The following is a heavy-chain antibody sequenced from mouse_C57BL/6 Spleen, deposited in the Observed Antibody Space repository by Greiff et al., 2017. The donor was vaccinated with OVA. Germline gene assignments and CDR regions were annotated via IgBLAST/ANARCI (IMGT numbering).Heavy chain of an antibody. D-gene: IGHD1-1*01. Sequence: VHLVESGAELARPGASVKLSCKASGYTFTSYGISWVKQRTGQGLEWIGEIYPRSGNTYYNEKFKGKATLTADKSSSTAYMELRSLTSEDSAVYFCARWDYGSSPYWYFDVWGTGTTVTVSS. J-gene: IGHJ1*03. CDR2: IYPRSGNT. CDR3: ARWDYGSSPYWYFDV. CDR1: GYTFTSYG. V-gene: IGHV1-81*01.